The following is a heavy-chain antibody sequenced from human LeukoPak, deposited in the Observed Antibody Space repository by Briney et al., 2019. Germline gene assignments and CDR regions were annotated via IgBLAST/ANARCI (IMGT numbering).Heavy chain of an antibody. CDR3: AKGYITMIVVVIFDY. CDR2: ISGSGGST. D-gene: IGHD3-22*01. CDR1: GFTFSSYG. Sequence: PGGSLRLSCAASGFTFSSYGMSWVRQAPGKGLEWVSAISGSGGSTYYADSVKGRFTISRDNSKNTLYLQMNSLRAEDTAIYYCAKGYITMIVVVIFDYWGQGTLVTVSS. J-gene: IGHJ4*02. V-gene: IGHV3-23*01.